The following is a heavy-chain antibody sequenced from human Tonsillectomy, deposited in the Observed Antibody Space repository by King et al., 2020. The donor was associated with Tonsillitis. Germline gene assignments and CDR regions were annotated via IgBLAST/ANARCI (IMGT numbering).Heavy chain of an antibody. CDR2: INPNSGGT. CDR1: GYTFTGYH. Sequence: VQLVESGAEVKNPGASVKVSCKASGYTFTGYHMEWVRQAPGQGLEWMGWINPNSGGTNYAQKFQGRVTMTRDTSNSTAYMELSRLRSDDTAVYYCARDDGYYYGMDVWGQGTTVTVSS. J-gene: IGHJ6*02. CDR3: ARDDGYYYGMDV. V-gene: IGHV1-2*02.